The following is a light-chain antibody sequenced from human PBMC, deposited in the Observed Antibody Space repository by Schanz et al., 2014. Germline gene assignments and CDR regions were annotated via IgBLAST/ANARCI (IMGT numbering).Light chain of an antibody. J-gene: IGLJ3*02. CDR2: EVS. CDR1: SSDVGGYDY. CDR3: SSYTTSNTLV. Sequence: SALTQPASVSGSPGQSVTISCTGTSSDVGGYDYVSWYQQHPGKAPKLMIYEVSNRPSGVSDRFSGSKSGYTASLTISGLQAEDEADYYCSSYTTSNTLVFGGGTKVTVL. V-gene: IGLV2-14*01.